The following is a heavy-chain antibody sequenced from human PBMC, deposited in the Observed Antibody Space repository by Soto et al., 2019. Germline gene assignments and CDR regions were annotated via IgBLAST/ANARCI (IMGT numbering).Heavy chain of an antibody. D-gene: IGHD6-13*01. CDR2: IYYSGST. CDR1: GGSISSGDYY. V-gene: IGHV4-30-4*01. CDR3: ATAAAGTGVFDI. J-gene: IGHJ3*02. Sequence: SETLSLTCSVSGGSISSGDYYWNWIRQPPGKGLEWIGHIYYSGSTYYNSSLKSRVTISLDTSKNQFSLKLSSVTAADTAVYYCATAAAGTGVFDIWGQGTMVTVSS.